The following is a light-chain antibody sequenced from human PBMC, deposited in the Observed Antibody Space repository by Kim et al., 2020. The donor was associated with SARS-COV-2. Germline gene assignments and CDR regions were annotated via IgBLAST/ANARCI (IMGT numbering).Light chain of an antibody. Sequence: EIVLTQSPGTLSLSPGDTATLSCRASQTIAISYFAWYQQKPGQAPRLLMYGSSKRATGIPDRFSGSGSGTDFTLTISRLEPEDFAVYYCQQYGGSLIFGGGTKVDIK. CDR1: QTIAISY. CDR2: GSS. J-gene: IGKJ4*01. CDR3: QQYGGSLI. V-gene: IGKV3-20*01.